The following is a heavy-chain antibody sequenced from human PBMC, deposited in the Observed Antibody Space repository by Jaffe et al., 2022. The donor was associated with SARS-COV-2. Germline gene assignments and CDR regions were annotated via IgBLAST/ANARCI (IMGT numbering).Heavy chain of an antibody. V-gene: IGHV3-49*03. CDR3: TRGRGYYPKYYFDY. Sequence: EVQLVESGGGLVQPGRSLRLSCTASGFTFGDYAMSWFRQAPGKGLEWVGFIRSKAYGGTTEYAASVKGRFTISRDDSKSIAYLQMNSLKTEDTAVYYCTRGRGYYPKYYFDYWGQGTLVTVSS. J-gene: IGHJ4*02. CDR1: GFTFGDYA. CDR2: IRSKAYGGTT. D-gene: IGHD1-26*01.